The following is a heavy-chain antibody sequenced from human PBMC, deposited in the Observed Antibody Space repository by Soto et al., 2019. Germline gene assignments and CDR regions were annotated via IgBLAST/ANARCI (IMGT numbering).Heavy chain of an antibody. D-gene: IGHD2-2*01. CDR1: GFTFSGYA. CDR2: ISGSGGST. V-gene: IGHV3-23*01. CDR3: VRLDCSGTSCYFYGLDV. Sequence: GGSLRLSCAASGFTFSGYAMSWVRQAPGKGLEWVSAISGSGGSTYYADSVKGRFTISRDDAKNSVYLQMKGLRAEDSAVYYCVRLDCSGTSCYFYGLDVWGQGTTVTVSS. J-gene: IGHJ6*02.